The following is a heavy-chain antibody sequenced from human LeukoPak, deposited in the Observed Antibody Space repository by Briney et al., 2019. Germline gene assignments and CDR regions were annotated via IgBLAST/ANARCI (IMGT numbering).Heavy chain of an antibody. CDR2: IYSGGST. Sequence: GGSLRLSCAASGFTFSSYAMSWVRQAPGKGLEWVSLIYSGGSTYYADSVKGRFTISRDNSKNTLYLQMNSLRAEDTAVYYCAKEGFDSWGQGTLVTVSS. J-gene: IGHJ5*01. CDR3: AKEGFDS. CDR1: GFTFSSYA. V-gene: IGHV3-23*03.